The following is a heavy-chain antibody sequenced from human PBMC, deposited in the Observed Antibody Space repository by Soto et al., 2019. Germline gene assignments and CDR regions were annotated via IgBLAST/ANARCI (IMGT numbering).Heavy chain of an antibody. Sequence: QLQLQESGPGLVKPSETLSLTCTVSGGSISSFNYFWGWIRQPPGKGLEWIGSLYYSGNTNYNPSLQSRLTISVDTPKKPCTLTLRSVTAADTAVYYCARGGGSTFNWFDPWGQGTLVTVSP. J-gene: IGHJ5*02. CDR3: ARGGGSTFNWFDP. CDR1: GGSISSFNYF. D-gene: IGHD2-15*01. V-gene: IGHV4-39*01. CDR2: LYYSGNT.